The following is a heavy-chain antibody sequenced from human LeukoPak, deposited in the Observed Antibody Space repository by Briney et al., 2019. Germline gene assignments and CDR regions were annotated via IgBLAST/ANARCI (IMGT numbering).Heavy chain of an antibody. Sequence: GGSLRLSCAASGFTFDDYAMHWVRQAPGEGLEWVSGISWNSGSIGYADSVKGRFTISRDNAKNSLYLQMNSLRAEDTALYYWAKDSAHLPLYYFDYWGQGTLVTVSS. CDR2: ISWNSGSI. CDR3: AKDSAHLPLYYFDY. V-gene: IGHV3-9*01. CDR1: GFTFDDYA. J-gene: IGHJ4*02.